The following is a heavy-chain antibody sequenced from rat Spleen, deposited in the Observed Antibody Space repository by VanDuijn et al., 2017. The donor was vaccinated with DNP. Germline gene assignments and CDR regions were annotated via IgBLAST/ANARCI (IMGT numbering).Heavy chain of an antibody. CDR2: ISGGGIT. J-gene: IGHJ2*01. D-gene: IGHD1-5*01. V-gene: IGHV2S12*01. CDR1: GFSLNTYG. CDR3: ARDLHNMGTTTLFDN. Sequence: QVQLKESGPGLMQPSQTLSLTCTISGFSLNTYGVSWVRQPPGKGLEWIAAISGGGITYYNSALNSRLSIRRDTSKSQVFLKMNSLQSEDTAIYFCARDLHNMGTTTLFDNWGQGAMVTVSS.